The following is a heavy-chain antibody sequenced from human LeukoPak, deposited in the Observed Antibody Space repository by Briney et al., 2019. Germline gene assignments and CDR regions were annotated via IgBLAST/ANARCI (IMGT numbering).Heavy chain of an antibody. D-gene: IGHD6-6*01. CDR1: GFTFSSYA. V-gene: IGHV3-23*01. CDR3: AKEGTAARGYNWFDP. Sequence: GGSLRLSCAASGFTFSSYAMSWVRQAPGKGLEWVSAISGSGGSTYYADSVKGRFTIFRDNSKNTLYLQMNSLRAEDTAVYYCAKEGTAARGYNWFDPWGQGTLVTVSS. CDR2: ISGSGGST. J-gene: IGHJ5*02.